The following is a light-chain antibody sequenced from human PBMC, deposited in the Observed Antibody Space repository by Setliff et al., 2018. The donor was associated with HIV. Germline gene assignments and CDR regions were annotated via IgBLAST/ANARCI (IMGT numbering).Light chain of an antibody. Sequence: QSVLTQPASVSGSPGQSITMSCTGTSSDVGGYNYVSWYQQHPGKAPKLIIYEVSNRPSGVSNRFSGSKSGNTASLTISGLQAEDEADYYCSSYTSIYTYVVGTGTKVTVL. CDR3: SSYTSIYTYV. J-gene: IGLJ1*01. CDR1: SSDVGGYNY. CDR2: EVS. V-gene: IGLV2-14*01.